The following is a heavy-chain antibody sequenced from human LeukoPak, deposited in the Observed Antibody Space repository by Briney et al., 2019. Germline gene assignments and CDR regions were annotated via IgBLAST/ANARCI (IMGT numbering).Heavy chain of an antibody. CDR1: GGTFSSYA. CDR2: IIPIFGTA. CDR3: AKEWRGWFDP. D-gene: IGHD5-12*01. Sequence: ASVKVSCKASGGTFSSYAISWVRQAPGQGLEWMGGIIPIFGTANYAQKFQGRVTITADESTSTAYMELSRLRSDDTAVYYCAKEWRGWFDPWGQGTLVTVSS. V-gene: IGHV1-69*13. J-gene: IGHJ5*02.